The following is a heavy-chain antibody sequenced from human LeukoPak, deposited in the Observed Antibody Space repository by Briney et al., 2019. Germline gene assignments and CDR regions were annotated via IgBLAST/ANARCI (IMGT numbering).Heavy chain of an antibody. V-gene: IGHV1-46*01. CDR1: GYTFTSYY. J-gene: IGHJ6*02. CDR2: INPSGGST. D-gene: IGHD4-17*01. Sequence: ASVKVSCKASGYTFTSYYMHWVRQAPGQGLEWMGIINPSGGSTSYAQKFQGRVTMTRDTSTSTAYMELSSLRSEDTAVYYCARGEPNCGDRPDKYGMDVWGQGTTVTVSS. CDR3: ARGEPNCGDRPDKYGMDV.